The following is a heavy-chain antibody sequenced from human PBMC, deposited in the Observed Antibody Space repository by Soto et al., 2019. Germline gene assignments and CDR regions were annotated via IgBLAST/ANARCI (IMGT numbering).Heavy chain of an antibody. CDR2: ISGSGGST. J-gene: IGHJ4*02. CDR1: GFTFSSYA. V-gene: IGHV3-23*01. CDR3: GKGSPRSREYFAS. Sequence: PGGSLRLSCAASGFTFSSYAMSWVRQAPGKGLEWVSAISGSGGSTYYADSVKGRFTISRDNSKNTLYLQMNSLRAEDTAVYYWGKGSPRSREYFASGGQGPLATVPS.